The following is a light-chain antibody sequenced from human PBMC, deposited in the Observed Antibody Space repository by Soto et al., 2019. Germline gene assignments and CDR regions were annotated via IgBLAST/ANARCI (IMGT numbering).Light chain of an antibody. Sequence: DIQMTQSPSSLSASVGDRVTITLLSSQGIRNDLGWYQQKPGNAPKRLIYAASTLQSGVPSRFSGSRSGTDFTLTISSLHPEDVATYYCQQTFSAPSITFGQGTRLEIK. J-gene: IGKJ5*01. V-gene: IGKV1-39*01. CDR2: AAS. CDR1: QGIRND. CDR3: QQTFSAPSIT.